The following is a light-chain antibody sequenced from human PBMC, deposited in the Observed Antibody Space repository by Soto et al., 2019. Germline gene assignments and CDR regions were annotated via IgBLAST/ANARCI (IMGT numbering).Light chain of an antibody. Sequence: DIQLTQSPASLSASVGDTITSACRASQDISNDVAWYQQNPGKPPKLLISSASSLESGVPPRFRGCGYATPFTLTMSNLQPEDFATYYCQKYNSPSSTFGGGTKVDIK. CDR2: SAS. J-gene: IGKJ4*01. V-gene: IGKV1-27*01. CDR1: QDISND. CDR3: QKYNSPSST.